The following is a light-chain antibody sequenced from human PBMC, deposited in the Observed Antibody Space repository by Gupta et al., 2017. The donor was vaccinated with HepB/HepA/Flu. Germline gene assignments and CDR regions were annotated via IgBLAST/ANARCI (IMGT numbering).Light chain of an antibody. V-gene: IGKV1-9*01. Sequence: DIQLTQSPSFLSASVGDRVTITCRASQDINSYLIWYQQKPGKAPNLLIYSASTLQGGVPSRFSGSGSGTEFTLTISSLQPEDFATDYCQQVNSYPITCGQGTRLDIK. CDR3: QQVNSYPIT. CDR2: SAS. CDR1: QDINSY. J-gene: IGKJ5*01.